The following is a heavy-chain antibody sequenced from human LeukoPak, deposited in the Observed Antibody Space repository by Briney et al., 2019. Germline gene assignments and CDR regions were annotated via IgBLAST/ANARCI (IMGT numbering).Heavy chain of an antibody. V-gene: IGHV3-23*01. D-gene: IGHD3-9*01. Sequence: GGSLRLSCTASGFSFSSYVMRWIRQAPGKGLEWVSSISVSGGTTYYPDSVRGRFTISRDNSKNTVSLQMNSLRAEDTAVYYCARDFNSLTAYYLTLDYWGQGTLVTVSS. CDR1: GFSFSSYV. CDR3: ARDFNSLTAYYLTLDY. J-gene: IGHJ4*02. CDR2: ISVSGGTT.